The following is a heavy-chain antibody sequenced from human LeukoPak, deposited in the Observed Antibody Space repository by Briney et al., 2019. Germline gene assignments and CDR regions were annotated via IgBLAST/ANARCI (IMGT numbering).Heavy chain of an antibody. Sequence: SETLCLTCTVSGGSISSGSYYWDWIRQPPGKGLEWIGSIFYSGSTYCNSSLKSRVTISVDTSKNQFSLKLSSVIAADTAVYYCARRTTGNWFDPWGQGTLVTVSS. J-gene: IGHJ5*02. CDR2: IFYSGST. CDR1: GGSISSGSYY. CDR3: ARRTTGNWFDP. V-gene: IGHV4-39*01. D-gene: IGHD2-8*02.